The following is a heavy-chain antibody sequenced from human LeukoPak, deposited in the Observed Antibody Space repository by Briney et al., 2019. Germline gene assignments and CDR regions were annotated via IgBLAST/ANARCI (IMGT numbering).Heavy chain of an antibody. D-gene: IGHD3-22*01. CDR3: ARDPWRYYDSRSYSYFDY. CDR1: GFTFTKFW. J-gene: IGHJ4*02. Sequence: GGSLRLSCVTSGFTFTKFWMSWVRQAPGKGLEWVANIREDGSVKNYVDSVKGRFTISRDNAKNSLCLQMNSLRAEDTAVYYCARDPWRYYDSRSYSYFDYWGQGTLVTVSS. V-gene: IGHV3-7*01. CDR2: IREDGSVK.